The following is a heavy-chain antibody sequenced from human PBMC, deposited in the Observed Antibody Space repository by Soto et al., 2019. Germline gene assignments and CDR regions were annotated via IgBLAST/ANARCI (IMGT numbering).Heavy chain of an antibody. J-gene: IGHJ4*02. CDR1: GFDFTYYA. CDR3: AKDEGVGGTLGLFDY. V-gene: IGHV3-30*18. Sequence: QVQLVESGGGAVQPGESLRLSCVASGFDFTYYAMHWVRQAPGKGLESVAVMSSDGSKIHHTDSVKGRFTISRDNSKNTLYLQMNSLRKEDTAVYFWAKDEGVGGTLGLFDYWGQGTLVSFSS. D-gene: IGHD1-26*01. CDR2: MSSDGSKI.